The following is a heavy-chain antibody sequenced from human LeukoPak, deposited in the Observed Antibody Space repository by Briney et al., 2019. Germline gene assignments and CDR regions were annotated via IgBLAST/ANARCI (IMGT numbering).Heavy chain of an antibody. J-gene: IGHJ4*02. D-gene: IGHD3-3*01. Sequence: ASVKVSCKASGYTFTGYYMHWVRQAPGQGLEWMGWINPNSGGTYYAQKFQGRVTMTSDTSISTAYMELSRLRSDDTAVYYCARGYPSGYSDYWGQGTLVTVSS. CDR3: ARGYPSGYSDY. V-gene: IGHV1-2*02. CDR1: GYTFTGYY. CDR2: INPNSGGT.